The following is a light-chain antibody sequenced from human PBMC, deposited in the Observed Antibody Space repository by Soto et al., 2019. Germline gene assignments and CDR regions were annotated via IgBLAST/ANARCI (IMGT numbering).Light chain of an antibody. CDR1: SSDVGGYNH. Sequence: QSALTQPPSASGSPGQSVPISCTGTSSDVGGYNHVSWYQQHPGKAPKLTIYEVTKRPSGVPDRFSGSKSGNTASLTVSGLQAEDEADYYCSSYSGTNNKVFGTGTKLTVL. V-gene: IGLV2-8*01. CDR2: EVT. CDR3: SSYSGTNNKV. J-gene: IGLJ1*01.